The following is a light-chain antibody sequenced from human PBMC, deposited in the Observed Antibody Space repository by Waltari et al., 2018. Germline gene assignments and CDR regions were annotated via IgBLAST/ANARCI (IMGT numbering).Light chain of an antibody. V-gene: IGKV1-17*01. CDR2: AAS. CDR1: QGISTY. J-gene: IGKJ2*03. CDR3: LQYNSNPYS. Sequence: DIQMTQSPSSLSASAGDRVTITCRASQGISTYLNWYQQKPGKAPKRLIYAASSLESGVPSSVSGSGSGTDFTLTISSLQPEDFATYYCLQYNSNPYSFGQGTKVEIK.